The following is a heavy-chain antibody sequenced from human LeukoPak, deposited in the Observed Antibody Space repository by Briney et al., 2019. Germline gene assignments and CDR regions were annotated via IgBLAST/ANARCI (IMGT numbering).Heavy chain of an antibody. V-gene: IGHV3-21*01. Sequence: GGSLRLSCAASGFTFSSYSMNWVRQAPGKGLEWVSSISSSSSYIYYADSVKGRFTISRDNAKNTLYLQMNSLRAEDTAVYYCARVVTSPPLFVIDYWGQGTLVTVSS. J-gene: IGHJ4*02. D-gene: IGHD2-21*02. CDR1: GFTFSSYS. CDR2: ISSSSSYI. CDR3: ARVVTSPPLFVIDY.